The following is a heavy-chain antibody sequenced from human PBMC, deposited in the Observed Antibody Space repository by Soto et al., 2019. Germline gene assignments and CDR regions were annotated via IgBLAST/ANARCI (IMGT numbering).Heavy chain of an antibody. V-gene: IGHV1-2*02. Sequence: QVQLVQSGAEVKKPGASVKVSCKVSGSSFTGYFMHWVRQAPGQGLEWMGWINPNSGGRNFAQKFQGRVTMTRDTSISTAYMELSGLTSDDTAFYYCARGSQPLRQCNGGSCYSNFDYWGQGTLVTVSS. D-gene: IGHD2-15*01. J-gene: IGHJ4*02. CDR2: INPNSGGR. CDR1: GSSFTGYF. CDR3: ARGSQPLRQCNGGSCYSNFDY.